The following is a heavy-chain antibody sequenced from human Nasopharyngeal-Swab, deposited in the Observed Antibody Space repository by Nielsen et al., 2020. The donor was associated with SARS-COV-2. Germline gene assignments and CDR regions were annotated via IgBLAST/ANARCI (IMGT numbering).Heavy chain of an antibody. CDR3: ARQEGLYFPGDQ. J-gene: IGHJ5*02. V-gene: IGHV5-51*01. D-gene: IGHD3-9*01. CDR2: IYPGDSDT. CDR1: GYSFTSYW. Sequence: GESLKISCKGSGYSFTSYWIGWVRQLPWKGLEWKGIIYPGDSDTKYSPSFQGQVTISADKSISTAYLQWSSLKVSDTAMYYCARQEGLYFPGDQWGQGTLVTVSS.